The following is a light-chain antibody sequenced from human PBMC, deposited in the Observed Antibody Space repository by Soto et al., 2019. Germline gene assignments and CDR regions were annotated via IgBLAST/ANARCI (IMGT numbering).Light chain of an antibody. CDR1: QSVSSN. CDR2: GAS. J-gene: IGKJ5*01. CDR3: QQYDDLPIT. Sequence: EILMTQSPATLSVSRWERATLSCRASQSVSSNLAWYQPKPGQAPRLLIYGASTRATGIPARFRGSGSGTEFSFDITSLQPEDVATYYCQQYDDLPITFGQGTRLEVK. V-gene: IGKV3-15*01.